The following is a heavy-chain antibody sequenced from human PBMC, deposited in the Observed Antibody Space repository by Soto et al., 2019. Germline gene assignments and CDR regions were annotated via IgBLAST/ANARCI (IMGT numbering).Heavy chain of an antibody. Sequence: SETLSLTCTVSGGSISSYYWSWIRQPPGKGLEWIGYIYYSGSTNYNPSLKSRVTISVDTSKNQFSLKLSSVTAADTAVYYCARLGYCSGGSCYKGYYYYYYMDVWGKGTTVTVSS. V-gene: IGHV4-59*08. CDR1: GGSISSYY. J-gene: IGHJ6*03. D-gene: IGHD2-15*01. CDR2: IYYSGST. CDR3: ARLGYCSGGSCYKGYYYYYYMDV.